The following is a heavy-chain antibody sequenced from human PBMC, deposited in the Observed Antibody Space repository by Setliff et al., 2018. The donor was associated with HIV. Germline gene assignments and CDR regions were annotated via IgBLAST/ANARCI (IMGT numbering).Heavy chain of an antibody. CDR1: GFTFSYAW. J-gene: IGHJ2*01. V-gene: IGHV3-15*01. D-gene: IGHD2-2*01. Sequence: GGPLRLSCAASGFTFSYAWMSWVRQAPGKGLEWVGRIKSKTDGGTTDYAAPVKGRFTISRDDSKDTLYLQMNSLKTEDTAVYYCTRNNVAWYQPLGYFDLWGRGNQVTVSS. CDR3: TRNNVAWYQPLGYFDL. CDR2: IKSKTDGGTT.